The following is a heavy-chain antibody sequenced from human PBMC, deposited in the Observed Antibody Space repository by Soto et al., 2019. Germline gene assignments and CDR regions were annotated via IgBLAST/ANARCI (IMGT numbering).Heavy chain of an antibody. J-gene: IGHJ4*02. CDR2: IYYSGTT. D-gene: IGHD1-26*01. CDR3: ARLGGSYAVPHFDY. Sequence: WTWIRQPPGKGLEWMGNIYYSGTTTNYNPSLKSRVTLSVDTSKNQFSLKLSSVTAADTAVYYCARLGGSYAVPHFDYWGQGTLVTVSS. V-gene: IGHV4-59*08.